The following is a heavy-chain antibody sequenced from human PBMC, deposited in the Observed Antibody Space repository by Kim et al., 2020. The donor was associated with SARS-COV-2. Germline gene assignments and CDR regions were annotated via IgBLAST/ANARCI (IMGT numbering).Heavy chain of an antibody. CDR2: ISSSSSYI. Sequence: GGSLRLSCAASGFTFSSYSMNWVRQAPGKGLEWVSSISSSSSYIYYADSVKGRFTISRDNAKNSLYLQMNSLRAEDTAVYYCAREARSSWGRSNWFDPWGQGNLVTVAS. J-gene: IGHJ5*02. CDR1: GFTFSSYS. V-gene: IGHV3-21*01. CDR3: AREARSSWGRSNWFDP. D-gene: IGHD6-13*01.